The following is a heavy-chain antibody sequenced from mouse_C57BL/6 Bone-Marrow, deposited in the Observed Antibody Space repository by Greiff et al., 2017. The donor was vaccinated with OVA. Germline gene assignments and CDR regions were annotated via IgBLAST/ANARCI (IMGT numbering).Heavy chain of an antibody. J-gene: IGHJ1*03. Sequence: EVKLMESGGGLVQSGRSLRLSCATSGFTFSDFYMEWVRQAPGKGLEWIAASRNKANDYTTEYSASVKGRFIVSRDTSQSILYLQMNALRAEDTAIYYCARDAPRDYYGSSYWYFDVWGTGTTVTVSS. CDR3: ARDAPRDYYGSSYWYFDV. D-gene: IGHD1-1*01. V-gene: IGHV7-1*01. CDR2: SRNKANDYTT. CDR1: GFTFSDFY.